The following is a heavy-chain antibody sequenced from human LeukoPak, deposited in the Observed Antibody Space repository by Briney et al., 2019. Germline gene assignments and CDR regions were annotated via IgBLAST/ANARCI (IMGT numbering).Heavy chain of an antibody. V-gene: IGHV4-4*07. J-gene: IGHJ4*02. CDR2: IYTSGST. CDR1: GGSISSYY. CDR3: ARDGTDSWYGTYFDY. D-gene: IGHD6-13*01. Sequence: PSETLSLTCTVSGGSISSYYWSWIRQPAGKGLEWIGRIYTSGSTNYNPSLKSRVTISVDTSKNQFSLKLSSVTAADTAVYYCARDGTDSWYGTYFDYWGQGTLVTVSS.